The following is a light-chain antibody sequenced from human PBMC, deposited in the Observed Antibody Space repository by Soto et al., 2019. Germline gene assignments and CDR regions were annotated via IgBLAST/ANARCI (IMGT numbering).Light chain of an antibody. J-gene: IGKJ1*01. CDR1: QTIYSN. CDR3: QQYQNLWT. CDR2: RAS. V-gene: IGKV3-15*01. Sequence: IGLTKSPATLSVSPGEGATLSCRAGQTIYSNVAWYQQRPGQAPRLLIYRASTRATGVPARFSGSGSGTEFTLTISGLQSEDFALYYCQQYQNLWTFGQGTKVDI.